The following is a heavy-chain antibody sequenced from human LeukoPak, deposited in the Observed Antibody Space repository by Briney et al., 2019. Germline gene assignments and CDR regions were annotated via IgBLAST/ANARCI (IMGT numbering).Heavy chain of an antibody. CDR2: IRYDGSNK. J-gene: IGHJ5*02. CDR1: GFTFSSYG. CDR3: AKVGYDFWSGYYTWFDP. Sequence: EGSLRLSCAASGFTFSSYGTHWVRQAPGKGLEWLAFIRYDGSNKYYADSVKGRFTISRDNSKNTLYLQMNSLRAEDTAVYYCAKVGYDFWSGYYTWFDPWGQGTLVTVSS. D-gene: IGHD3-3*01. V-gene: IGHV3-30*02.